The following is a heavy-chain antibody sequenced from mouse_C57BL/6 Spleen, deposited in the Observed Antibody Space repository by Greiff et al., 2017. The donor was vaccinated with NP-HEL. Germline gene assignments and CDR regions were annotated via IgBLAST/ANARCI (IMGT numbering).Heavy chain of an antibody. J-gene: IGHJ3*01. CDR3: ARDPPYSTFAY. Sequence: EVQVVESGPGLVKPSQSLSLTCSVTGYSITSGYYWNWIRQFPGNKLEWMGYISYDGSNNYNPSLKNRISITRDTSKNQFLLKLNSVTTEETATYYCARDPPYSTFAYWGQGTLVTVSA. V-gene: IGHV3-6*01. CDR2: ISYDGSN. CDR1: GYSITSGYY. D-gene: IGHD2-5*01.